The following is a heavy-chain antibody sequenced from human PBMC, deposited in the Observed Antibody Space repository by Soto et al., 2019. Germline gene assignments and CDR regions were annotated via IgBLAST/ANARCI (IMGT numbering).Heavy chain of an antibody. D-gene: IGHD2-21*02. CDR1: GCTFSDHY. CDR3: SRGLSVLGDAFDV. J-gene: IGHJ3*01. V-gene: IGHV3-72*01. CDR2: IRSKANGYTT. Sequence: EVQLVESGGGLVQPGGSLRLSCTASGCTFSDHYMDWVRQAPGKGLEWFARIRSKANGYTTEYAASVKGRFIISRDDSESSLYLQMNGLKLEDTAVYYCSRGLSVLGDAFDVWGQGTMVTVSS.